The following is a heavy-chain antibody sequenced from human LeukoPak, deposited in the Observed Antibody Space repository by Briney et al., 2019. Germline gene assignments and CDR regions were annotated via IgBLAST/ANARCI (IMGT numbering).Heavy chain of an antibody. CDR2: INHSGST. J-gene: IGHJ5*02. CDR3: AGSITMVRGAMKWNWFDP. D-gene: IGHD3-10*01. Sequence: SETPSLTCAVYGGSFSGYYWSWIRQPPGKGLEWIGEINHSGSTNYNPSLKSRVTISVDTSKNQFSLKLSSVTAADTAVYYCAGSITMVRGAMKWNWFDPWGQGTLVTVSS. CDR1: GGSFSGYY. V-gene: IGHV4-34*01.